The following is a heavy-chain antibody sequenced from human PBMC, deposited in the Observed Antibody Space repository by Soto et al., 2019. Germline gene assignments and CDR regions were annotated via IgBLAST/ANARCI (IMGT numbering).Heavy chain of an antibody. CDR2: ISGSGGGT. V-gene: IGHV3-23*01. CDR1: GVYFSNYA. J-gene: IGHJ6*02. CDR3: EKDVGAHPYYYYHKDL. Sequence: GSLGLSCAASGVYFSNYAMTWVGQGPGQGLEWVSGISGSGGGTYYADSVKGRFTISRDNSKNTLYLQMNSLRAEDTAVYYCEKDVGAHPYYYYHKDLSGQGTTDIGSS.